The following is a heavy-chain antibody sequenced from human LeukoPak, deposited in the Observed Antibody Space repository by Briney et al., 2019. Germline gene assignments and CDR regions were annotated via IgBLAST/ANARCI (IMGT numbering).Heavy chain of an antibody. CDR3: ASTDYWGSFDI. CDR2: IYHSGSA. CDR1: GYSISSGYY. D-gene: IGHD2-8*02. J-gene: IGHJ3*02. Sequence: SETLSLTCSVSGYSISSGYYWGWIRQPPGKGLEWIGNIYHSGSAYYNPSLKSRVTISVDTSKNHFSLRLSSVTAADTAVYYCASTDYWGSFDIWGQGTMVTVSS. V-gene: IGHV4-38-2*02.